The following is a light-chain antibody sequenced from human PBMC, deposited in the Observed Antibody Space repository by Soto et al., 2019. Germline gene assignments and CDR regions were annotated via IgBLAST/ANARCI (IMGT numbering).Light chain of an antibody. J-gene: IGKJ5*01. CDR1: QYIGTS. V-gene: IGKV3-11*01. CDR2: DAS. CDR3: QQRSVWPIT. Sequence: EIGLTQSPATLSFSAGERAALSCRAGQYIGTSLVWSQQKPGQSPRLLIYDASHRATGVPARFSGSGSGTDFTLTISGLEPEDFAVYYCQQRSVWPITFGQGTRLEIK.